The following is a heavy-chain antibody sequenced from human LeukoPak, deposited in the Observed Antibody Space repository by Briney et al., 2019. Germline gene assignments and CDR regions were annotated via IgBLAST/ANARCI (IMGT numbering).Heavy chain of an antibody. J-gene: IGHJ4*02. CDR1: GFTFSNYW. V-gene: IGHV3-74*01. D-gene: IGHD2-15*01. Sequence: GGSLRLPCAASGFTFSNYWMHWVRQAPGKGLVWVSRINTDGSSTSYVDSVKGRFTISRDNAKNTLYLQMNSLRAEDTAVYYCAKALADIGYCSGGSCYAFDYWGQGTLVTVSS. CDR2: INTDGSST. CDR3: AKALADIGYCSGGSCYAFDY.